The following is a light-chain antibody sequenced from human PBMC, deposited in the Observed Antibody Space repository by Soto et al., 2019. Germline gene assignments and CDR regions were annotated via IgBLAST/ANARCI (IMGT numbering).Light chain of an antibody. CDR1: RTIGTY. Sequence: IQMTQSPSPLSAYVGDRVTISYRTNRTIGTYLNWCQHRPGKPPTLLIYSASTLQRGVPSRFSGSGSRTDFTLVISILQPEDFATYYCQQSYSAPWMFGPGTRVDVK. CDR3: QQSYSAPWM. V-gene: IGKV1-39*01. J-gene: IGKJ1*01. CDR2: SAS.